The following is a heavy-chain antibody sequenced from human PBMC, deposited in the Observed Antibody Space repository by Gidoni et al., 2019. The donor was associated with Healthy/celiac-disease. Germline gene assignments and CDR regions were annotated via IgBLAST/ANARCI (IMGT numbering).Heavy chain of an antibody. CDR2: ISYDGSNK. V-gene: IGHV3-30*18. D-gene: IGHD3-9*01. Sequence: QVQLVESGGGVVQPGRSLRLSCAASGFTFSSYGMHWVRQAPGKGLEWVAVISYDGSNKYYADSVKGRFTISRDNSKNTLYLQMNSLRAEDTAVYYCAKLTGLFHPDYWGQGTLVTVSS. CDR1: GFTFSSYG. J-gene: IGHJ4*02. CDR3: AKLTGLFHPDY.